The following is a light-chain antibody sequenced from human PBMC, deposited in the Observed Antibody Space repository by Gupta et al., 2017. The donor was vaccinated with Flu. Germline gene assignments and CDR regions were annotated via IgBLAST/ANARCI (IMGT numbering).Light chain of an antibody. Sequence: EIVMTQSPVTLSVSPGERVTLSCRASQSISTNLAWYLQKPWQAPRLLIHGAFTRATGTPARFTGSGSGTEFTVTISSLQSEDFGLYFCQQYNNWPPVTFGGGTKVEIK. J-gene: IGKJ4*01. CDR1: QSISTN. CDR3: QQYNNWPPVT. V-gene: IGKV3-15*01. CDR2: GAF.